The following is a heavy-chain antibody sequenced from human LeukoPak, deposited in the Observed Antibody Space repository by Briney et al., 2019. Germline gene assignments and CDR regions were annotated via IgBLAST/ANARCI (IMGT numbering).Heavy chain of an antibody. CDR3: AKPRGAEWLVFDY. CDR1: GFTFSSYG. J-gene: IGHJ4*02. D-gene: IGHD6-19*01. Sequence: TGGSLRLSCAASGFTFSSYGMHWVRQAPGKGLEWVAVISYDGSNKYYADSVKGRFTISRDNSKNTLYLQMNSLRAEDTAVYYCAKPRGAEWLVFDYWGQGTLVTVSS. V-gene: IGHV3-30*18. CDR2: ISYDGSNK.